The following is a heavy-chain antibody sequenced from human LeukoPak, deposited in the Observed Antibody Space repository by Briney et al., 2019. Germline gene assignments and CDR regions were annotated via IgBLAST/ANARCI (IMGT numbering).Heavy chain of an antibody. J-gene: IGHJ4*02. Sequence: GGSLRLSCAASGFTFDDYGMSWVCQAPGKGLEWVSGINWNGGSTGYADSVKGRFTISRDNAKNSLYLQMNSLRAEDTALYYCARVSGLGSYYDSSGYPDYWGQGTLVTVSS. CDR1: GFTFDDYG. V-gene: IGHV3-20*04. CDR2: INWNGGST. D-gene: IGHD3-22*01. CDR3: ARVSGLGSYYDSSGYPDY.